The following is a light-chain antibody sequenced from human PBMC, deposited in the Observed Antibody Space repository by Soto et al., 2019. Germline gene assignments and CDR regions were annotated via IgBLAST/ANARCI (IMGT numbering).Light chain of an antibody. CDR2: WAS. CDR3: QQFYSTPFT. V-gene: IGKV4-1*01. CDR1: QSVLYSSNNKNY. Sequence: DIVMTQSPDSLAVSLGERATINCKSSQSVLYSSNNKNYLAWYHQKPGHPPKLLIYWASTRESGVPDRFSGSGSGTDFTLTISSLQADDVAVYSCQQFYSTPFTFGPGTTVDIK. J-gene: IGKJ3*01.